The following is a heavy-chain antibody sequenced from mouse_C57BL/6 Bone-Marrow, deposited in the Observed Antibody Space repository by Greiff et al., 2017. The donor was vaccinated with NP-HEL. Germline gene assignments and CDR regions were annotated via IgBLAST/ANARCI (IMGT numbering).Heavy chain of an antibody. Sequence: VQLQQPGAELVMPGASVKLSCKASGYTFTSYWMPWVKQRPGQGLEWIGEIDPSDSYTNYNQKFKGKSTLTVDKSSSTAYMQLSSLTSEDSAVYYCARNGGYYTWFAYWGQGTLVTVSA. CDR1: GYTFTSYW. J-gene: IGHJ3*01. D-gene: IGHD2-3*01. CDR3: ARNGGYYTWFAY. V-gene: IGHV1-69*01. CDR2: IDPSDSYT.